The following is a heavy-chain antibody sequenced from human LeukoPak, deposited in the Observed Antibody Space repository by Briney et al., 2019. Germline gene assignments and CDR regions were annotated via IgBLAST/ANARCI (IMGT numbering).Heavy chain of an antibody. J-gene: IGHJ4*02. V-gene: IGHV3-74*01. CDR2: INSDGGST. Sequence: GGSLRLSCAASGFTFSSYWMHWVRQAPGKGLVWVSRINSDGGSTSYADSAKGRFTISRDNAKNTLYLQMNSLRAEDTAVYYCARDRVGVSAYDSLFDYWGQGTLVTVSS. CDR3: ARDRVGVSAYDSLFDY. CDR1: GFTFSSYW. D-gene: IGHD5-12*01.